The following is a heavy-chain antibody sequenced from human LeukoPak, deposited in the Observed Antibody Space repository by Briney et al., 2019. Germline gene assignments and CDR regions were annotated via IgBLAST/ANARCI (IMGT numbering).Heavy chain of an antibody. CDR3: ARDQVVPAAIHMDV. V-gene: IGHV1-18*01. CDR2: ISAYNGDT. D-gene: IGHD2-2*01. J-gene: IGHJ6*03. Sequence: ASVKVSCKASGYTFTSYGISWVRQAPGQGLEWMGWISAYNGDTNYAQKLQGRVTMTTDTSTSTAYMELRSLRSDDTAVYYCARDQVVPAAIHMDVWGKGTTVTVSS. CDR1: GYTFTSYG.